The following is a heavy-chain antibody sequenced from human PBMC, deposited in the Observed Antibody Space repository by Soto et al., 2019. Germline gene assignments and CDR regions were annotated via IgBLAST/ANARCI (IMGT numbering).Heavy chain of an antibody. CDR3: VHKGGGDRILDY. Sequence: QITLKESGPALVKPTQTLTLTCTFSGFSLSTSGVAVGWIRQPPGEALEWLALIYWDDYKHFSPFLESRLTIPKDTYKNHVVLTMTKMGPVDPATYYCVHKGGGDRILDYWGQGTLVTVSS. J-gene: IGHJ4*02. CDR1: GFSLSTSGVA. V-gene: IGHV2-5*02. CDR2: IYWDDYK. D-gene: IGHD3-16*01.